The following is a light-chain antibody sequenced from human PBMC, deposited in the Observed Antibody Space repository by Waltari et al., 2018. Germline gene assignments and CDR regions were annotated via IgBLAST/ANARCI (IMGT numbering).Light chain of an antibody. V-gene: IGKV2-28*01. CDR1: QSLLDSEGYNY. CDR3: MQALRSPWT. Sequence: DIVMTQSPPSLPVIPGEPASLTCTSSQSLLDSEGYNYVNWYLQKPGQSPQLLLYGGSCRASGVPDRFSGSGSGTHFTLKISRVEADDVGLYYCMQALRSPWTFGQGTRLDMK. J-gene: IGKJ1*01. CDR2: GGS.